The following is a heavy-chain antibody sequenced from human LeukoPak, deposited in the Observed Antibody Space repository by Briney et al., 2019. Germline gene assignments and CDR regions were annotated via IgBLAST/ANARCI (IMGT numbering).Heavy chain of an antibody. V-gene: IGHV4-34*01. Sequence: GSLRLSCAASGFTFSSYSMNWVRQPPGKGLEWIGEINHSGSTNYNPSLKSRVTISVDTSKDQFSLKLSSVTAADTAVYYCARSNYYDSSGPLGYFDYWGQGTLVTVSS. CDR1: GFTFSSYS. J-gene: IGHJ4*02. D-gene: IGHD3-22*01. CDR2: INHSGST. CDR3: ARSNYYDSSGPLGYFDY.